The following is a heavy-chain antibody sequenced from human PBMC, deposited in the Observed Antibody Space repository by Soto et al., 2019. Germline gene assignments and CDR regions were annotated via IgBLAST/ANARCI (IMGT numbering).Heavy chain of an antibody. Sequence: TSETLSLTCTVSGGSISSYYWRWIRQPPGKGLEWIGYIYYSGSTNYNPSLKSRVTISVDTSKNQFSLKLSSVTAADTAVYYCARVGGDYAYYYMDVWGKGTTVTVSS. CDR1: GGSISSYY. V-gene: IGHV4-59*01. CDR3: ARVGGDYAYYYMDV. CDR2: IYYSGST. D-gene: IGHD4-17*01. J-gene: IGHJ6*03.